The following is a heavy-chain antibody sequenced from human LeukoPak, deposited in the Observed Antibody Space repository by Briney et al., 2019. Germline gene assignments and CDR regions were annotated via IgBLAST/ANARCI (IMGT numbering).Heavy chain of an antibody. Sequence: SETLSLTCAVYGGSFSGYYWSWIRQPPGKGLEWIGEINHSGSTNYNPSLKSRVTISVDTSKNQFSLKLSSVTAANTAVYCCAQSRPYLPPFWYYYYYMDVWGKGTTVTVSS. CDR2: INHSGST. CDR3: AQSRPYLPPFWYYYYYMDV. CDR1: GGSFSGYY. D-gene: IGHD3-3*01. J-gene: IGHJ6*03. V-gene: IGHV4-34*01.